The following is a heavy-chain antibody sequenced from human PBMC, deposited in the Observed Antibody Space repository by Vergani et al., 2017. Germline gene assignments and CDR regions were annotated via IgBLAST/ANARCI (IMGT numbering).Heavy chain of an antibody. CDR1: GYTFGHFD. CDR3: ATKSCGTPGCQIGYFRE. D-gene: IGHD1-1*01. J-gene: IGHJ1*01. CDR2: IRYDGSNP. V-gene: IGHV3-30*02. Sequence: QEQLLQSGGGVVQPGGSLRLSCIGSGYTFGHFDMHWVRQAPGKGLAWVAFIRYDGSNPQYIDSVKGRFTISRDNSKDTLFLQMNGLRPEDTGTYFCATKSCGTPGCQIGYFREWGQGTLVTVSS.